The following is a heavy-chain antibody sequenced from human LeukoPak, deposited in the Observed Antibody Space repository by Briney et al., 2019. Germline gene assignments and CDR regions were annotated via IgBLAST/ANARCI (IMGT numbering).Heavy chain of an antibody. CDR1: GFTFSNDA. D-gene: IGHD6-19*01. CDR3: AKAFGYNSGWRFDY. J-gene: IGHJ4*02. V-gene: IGHV3-23*01. Sequence: GGSLRLSCAASGFTFSNDAMSWVRQAPGKGLEWVSAISGGGDSTYYANSVKSRFTISRDSSKNSLYLRVNSLRAEDTAVYYCAKAFGYNSGWRFDYWGQGALVTVSS. CDR2: ISGGGDST.